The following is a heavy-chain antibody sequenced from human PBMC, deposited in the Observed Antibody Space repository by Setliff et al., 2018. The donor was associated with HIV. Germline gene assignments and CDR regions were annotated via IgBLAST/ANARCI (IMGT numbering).Heavy chain of an antibody. CDR3: ARGPPAEDYYYYMDV. V-gene: IGHV4-34*01. CDR1: GGSFSVYY. CDR2: INHSGRT. J-gene: IGHJ6*03. Sequence: SETLSLTCAVYGGSFSVYYWSWIRQAPGKGLEWIGEINHSGRTNYNPSLKSRVTISVDTSKNQFSLTLSSLTAAYTAVYYCARGPPAEDYYYYMDVWGEGTTVTVSS.